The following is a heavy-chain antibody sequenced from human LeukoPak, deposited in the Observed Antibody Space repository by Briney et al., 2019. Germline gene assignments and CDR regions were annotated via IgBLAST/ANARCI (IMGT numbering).Heavy chain of an antibody. CDR2: ISSSGSTI. CDR1: GFTFNTYS. V-gene: IGHV3-48*04. Sequence: PGGSLRLSCAVSGFTFNTYSMAWVRQAPGKGLEWVSYISSSGSTIYYADSVKGRFTISRDNAKNSLYLQMNSLRAEDTAVYYCARAILTGYYPLGSDYYYMDVWGKGTTVTISS. D-gene: IGHD3-9*01. J-gene: IGHJ6*03. CDR3: ARAILTGYYPLGSDYYYMDV.